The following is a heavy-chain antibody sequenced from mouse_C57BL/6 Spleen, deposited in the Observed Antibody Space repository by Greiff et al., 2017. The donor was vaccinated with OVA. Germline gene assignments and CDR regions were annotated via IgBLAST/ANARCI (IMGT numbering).Heavy chain of an antibody. J-gene: IGHJ2*01. V-gene: IGHV5-16*01. CDR2: INYDGSST. D-gene: IGHD1-1*01. Sequence: EVKVVESEGGLVQPGSSMKLSCTASGFTFSDYYMAWVRQVPEKGLEWVANINYDGSSTYYLDSLKSRFIISRDNAKNILYLQMSSLKSEDTATYYCAREGYYYGSSLFDYWGQGTTLTVSS. CDR3: AREGYYYGSSLFDY. CDR1: GFTFSDYY.